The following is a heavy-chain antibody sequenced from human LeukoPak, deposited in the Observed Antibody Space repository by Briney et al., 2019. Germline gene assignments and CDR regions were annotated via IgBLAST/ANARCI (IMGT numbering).Heavy chain of an antibody. J-gene: IGHJ3*02. CDR2: IYPGDSDT. D-gene: IGHD4-4*01. CDR1: GYSFTSDW. Sequence: GESLKISCKGSGYSFTSDWIGWVRQMPGKGLEWMGIIYPGDSDTKYSPSFEGQVTISVDKSISTAYLQWSSLKASDTAMYYCARLMSTSYPRAFDIWGQGTMVIVSS. CDR3: ARLMSTSYPRAFDI. V-gene: IGHV5-51*01.